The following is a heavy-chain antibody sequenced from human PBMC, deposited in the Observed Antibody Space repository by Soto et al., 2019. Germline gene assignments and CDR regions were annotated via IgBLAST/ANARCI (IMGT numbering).Heavy chain of an antibody. CDR3: ARDRSTYGGGGTGEVKENWFDP. D-gene: IGHD2-8*01. CDR1: GGSISSYY. J-gene: IGHJ5*02. V-gene: IGHV4-4*07. CDR2: IYISGST. Sequence: SETLSLTCTVSGGSISSYYWSWIRKPAGKGLEWIGRIYISGSTNYNPSLQSRVTMAVDTSKNQVSLKLTSVTAADTAVYYCARDRSTYGGGGTGEVKENWFDPWGQGALVTVSS.